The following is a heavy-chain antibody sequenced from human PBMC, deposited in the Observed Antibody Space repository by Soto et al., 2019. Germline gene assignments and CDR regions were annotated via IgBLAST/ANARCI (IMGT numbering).Heavy chain of an antibody. CDR1: GDTFTDYY. CDR3: ARAGHVVVVTAALDY. V-gene: IGHV1-46*01. D-gene: IGHD2-21*02. J-gene: IGHJ4*02. CDR2: VNPSGGHT. Sequence: QVQLVQSGAEVKKPGASVKVSCKASGDTFTDYYIHWVRQAPGQGLEWMGTVNPSGGHTTYAQHFLGRMTMARDTSTSTLYRELTSLTSEDTAVYYCARAGHVVVVTAALDYWGQGTLVTVSS.